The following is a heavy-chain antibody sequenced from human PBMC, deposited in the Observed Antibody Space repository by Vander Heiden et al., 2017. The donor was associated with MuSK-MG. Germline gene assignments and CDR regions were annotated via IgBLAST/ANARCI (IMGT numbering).Heavy chain of an antibody. Sequence: GQSGSELKKPGASVKVSCKPSGYIFRNYAMSWVRQAPGKGLEWTGWINTNTGNPTYAQGFTGRFVLSLDTSVSTSYLQISRLKAEDTAVYYCARGGGDDGGNSLLPDWGQGTLVTVSS. D-gene: IGHD4-17*01. J-gene: IGHJ4*02. CDR1: GYIFRNYA. V-gene: IGHV7-4-1*02. CDR3: ARGGGDDGGNSLLPD. CDR2: INTNTGNP.